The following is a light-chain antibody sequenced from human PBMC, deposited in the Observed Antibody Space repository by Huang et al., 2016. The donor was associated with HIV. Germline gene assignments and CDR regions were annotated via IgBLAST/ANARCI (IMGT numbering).Light chain of an antibody. V-gene: IGKV3-20*01. Sequence: PGESATLACTASTIVVNNNSLAWYKQTPGQAPRLLIFGASSTATGISDRFRGRGSGTDFTLTISRLEPEDFAVYYCQQYGSSLAFGPGTKVEIK. CDR3: QQYGSSLA. J-gene: IGKJ1*01. CDR2: GAS. CDR1: TIVVNNN.